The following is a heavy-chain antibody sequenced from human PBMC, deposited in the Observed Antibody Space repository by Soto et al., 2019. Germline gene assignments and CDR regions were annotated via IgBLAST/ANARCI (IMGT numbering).Heavy chain of an antibody. CDR3: AKNGHPPYYYYGMDV. Sequence: ASVKVSCKASGYSFTTYGISWVRQAPGQGLECMGWISGYNGDTNNAQKFQDRVTMTIDRSTTTAYLELRSLTSDDTAVYYCAKNGHPPYYYYGMDVWG. CDR2: ISGYNGDT. V-gene: IGHV1-18*01. J-gene: IGHJ6*02. D-gene: IGHD2-8*01. CDR1: GYSFTTYG.